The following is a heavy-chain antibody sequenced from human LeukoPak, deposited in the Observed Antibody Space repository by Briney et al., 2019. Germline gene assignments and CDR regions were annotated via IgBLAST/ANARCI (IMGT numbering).Heavy chain of an antibody. V-gene: IGHV3-33*01. CDR3: AREQWPAFYYYYYGMDV. Sequence: GGSLRLSCAASGFTFSSYGMHWVRQAQDKGLEWVAVIWYDGSNKYYADSVKSRFTISRDNSKNTLYLQMNSLRAEDTAVYYCAREQWPAFYYYYYGMDVWGQGTTVTVSS. CDR1: GFTFSSYG. CDR2: IWYDGSNK. D-gene: IGHD6-19*01. J-gene: IGHJ6*02.